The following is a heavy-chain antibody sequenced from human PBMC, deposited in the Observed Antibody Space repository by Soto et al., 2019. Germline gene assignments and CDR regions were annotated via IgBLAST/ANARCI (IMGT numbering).Heavy chain of an antibody. V-gene: IGHV5-51*01. Sequence: HGESLKISCKGSGYSFTSYWIGWVRQMPGKGLEWMGIIYPGDSDTRYSPSFQGQVTISADKSISTAYLQWSSLKASDTAMYYCARGGYYDSSGYFPIYYYYYGMDVWGQGTTVTVS. CDR2: IYPGDSDT. J-gene: IGHJ6*02. CDR1: GYSFTSYW. CDR3: ARGGYYDSSGYFPIYYYYYGMDV. D-gene: IGHD3-22*01.